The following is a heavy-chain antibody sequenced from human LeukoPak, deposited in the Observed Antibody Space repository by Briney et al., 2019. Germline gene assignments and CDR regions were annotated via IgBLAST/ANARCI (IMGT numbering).Heavy chain of an antibody. CDR1: GFTFDDYA. V-gene: IGHV3-9*01. J-gene: IGHJ6*03. D-gene: IGHD3-22*01. CDR2: ISWNSGSI. Sequence: PGRSLRLSCAASGFTFDDYAMHWVRQAPGKGLEWVSGISWNSGSIGYADSVKGRFTISRDNAKNSLYLQMNSLRAEDTALYYCAKDIGRYYYDSSGYDYYYYYYMDVWGKGTTVTISS. CDR3: AKDIGRYYYDSSGYDYYYYYYMDV.